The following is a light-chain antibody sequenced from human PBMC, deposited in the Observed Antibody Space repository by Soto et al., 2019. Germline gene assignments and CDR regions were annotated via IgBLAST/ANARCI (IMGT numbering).Light chain of an antibody. CDR1: QTVRNNY. J-gene: IGKJ5*01. CDR3: QQYAGSPVT. Sequence: EVVLTHSPVTLSLSPGERATLSCRASQTVRNNYLAWYQQKPGQAPRLLIYDASSRATGIPDRFSGGGSGTDFTLTISRLEPEDFAVYSCQQYAGSPVTFGQGTRLEIK. CDR2: DAS. V-gene: IGKV3-20*01.